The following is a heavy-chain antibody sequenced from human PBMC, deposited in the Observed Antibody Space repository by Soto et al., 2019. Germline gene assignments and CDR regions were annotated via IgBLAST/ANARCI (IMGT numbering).Heavy chain of an antibody. CDR3: ARGFRTRGFCGLDV. CDR1: AVAISSRGDS. J-gene: IGHJ6*01. D-gene: IGHD1-26*01. Sequence: THSLPCAFAAVAISSRGDSWSWIQQPPGKGLEWIGYIYHSGSTYYNPSLKSRVTISVDRSKNQFSLKLRSVTAADTAVYYCARGFRTRGFCGLDVSGQGTMV. CDR2: IYHSGST. V-gene: IGHV4-30-2*01.